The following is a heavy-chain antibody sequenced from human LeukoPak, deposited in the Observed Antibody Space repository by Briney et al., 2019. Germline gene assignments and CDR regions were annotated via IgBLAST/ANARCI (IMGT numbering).Heavy chain of an antibody. CDR3: AKGTASDVDTADYFDY. D-gene: IGHD5-18*01. J-gene: IGHJ4*02. CDR2: ISYDESNT. CDR1: GFTFSNYG. V-gene: IGHV3-30*18. Sequence: GGSLRLSCAASGFTFSNYGLHRVRQASGKGLEWVAVISYDESNTYYADSVKGRFTISRDNSKNTLYLQMSSLRAEDTAVYYCAKGTASDVDTADYFDYWGQGTLVTVSS.